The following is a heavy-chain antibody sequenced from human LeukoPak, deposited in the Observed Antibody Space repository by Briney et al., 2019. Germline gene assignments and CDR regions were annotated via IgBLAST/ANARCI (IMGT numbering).Heavy chain of an antibody. D-gene: IGHD5-12*01. CDR2: IYYSGST. V-gene: IGHV4-59*01. J-gene: IGHJ5*02. Sequence: PSETLSLTCAVYGGSFSGYYWSWVRQPPGKGLEWIGYIYYSGSTNYNPSLKSRVTISVDTSKNQFSLKLSSVTAADTAVYYCARDFSGYDNWFDPWGQGTLVTVSS. CDR1: GGSFSGYY. CDR3: ARDFSGYDNWFDP.